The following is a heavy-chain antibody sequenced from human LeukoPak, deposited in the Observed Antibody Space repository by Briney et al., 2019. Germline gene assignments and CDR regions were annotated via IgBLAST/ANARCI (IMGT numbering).Heavy chain of an antibody. V-gene: IGHV3-7*01. J-gene: IGHJ2*01. Sequence: GRSLRLSCVASGFTFSSRDWMTWVRQAPGKGLEWVANIKQDGSEKYYVDSVKGRFTVSRDNTENSLYLQLNSLRAEDTAVYYCARDILMDYYDSSGYFYWYFDLWGRGTLVTVSS. D-gene: IGHD3-22*01. CDR3: ARDILMDYYDSSGYFYWYFDL. CDR2: IKQDGSEK. CDR1: GFTFSSRDW.